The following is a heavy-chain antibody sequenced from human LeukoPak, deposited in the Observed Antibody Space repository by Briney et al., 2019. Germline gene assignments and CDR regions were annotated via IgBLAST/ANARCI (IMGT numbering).Heavy chain of an antibody. J-gene: IGHJ6*03. V-gene: IGHV3-21*01. CDR1: GFTFSSYN. CDR2: ISSSSYI. D-gene: IGHD3-10*01. CDR3: ARGRDPMLRGVRGYYYYIDV. Sequence: PGGSLRLSCAASGFTFSSYNMNWVRQAPGKGLEWVSSISSSSYIYYAESVKGRFTISRDNAKNSLYLQMNSLRAEDTAVYYCARGRDPMLRGVRGYYYYIDVWGIGTTATVSS.